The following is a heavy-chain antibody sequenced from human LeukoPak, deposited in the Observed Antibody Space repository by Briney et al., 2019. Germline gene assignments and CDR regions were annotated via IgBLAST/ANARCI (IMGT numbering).Heavy chain of an antibody. CDR1: GFTFSSYW. CDR2: IKQDGSEK. CDR3: ARVPSLTMVRGVMLNRYYYGMDV. Sequence: QSGGSLRLSCAASGFTFSSYWMSWVRQAPGKGLEWVANIKQDGSEKYYVDSVKGRFTISRDNAKNSLYLQMNSLRAEDTAVYYCARVPSLTMVRGVMLNRYYYGMDVWGQGTTVTVSS. V-gene: IGHV3-7*01. J-gene: IGHJ6*02. D-gene: IGHD3-10*01.